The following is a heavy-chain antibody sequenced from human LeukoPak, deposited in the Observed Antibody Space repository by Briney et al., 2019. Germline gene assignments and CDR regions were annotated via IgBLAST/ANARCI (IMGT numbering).Heavy chain of an antibody. J-gene: IGHJ3*02. CDR1: GFTFDDYT. Sequence: PGGSLRLSCEASGFTFDDYTMHWVRQAPGKGLEWVSLIRRDGGSTYYADSVKGRFTISRDNAKNSLYLQMNSLRAEDTALYYCARTTMTDTLGTEPHSYVGAFDIWGQGTMVTVSS. CDR3: ARTTMTDTLGTEPHSYVGAFDI. D-gene: IGHD3-22*01. CDR2: IRRDGGST. V-gene: IGHV3-43*01.